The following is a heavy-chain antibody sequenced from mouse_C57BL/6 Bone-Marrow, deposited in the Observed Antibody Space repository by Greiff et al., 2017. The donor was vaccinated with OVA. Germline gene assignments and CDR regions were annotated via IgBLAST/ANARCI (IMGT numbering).Heavy chain of an antibody. V-gene: IGHV2-5*01. D-gene: IGHD1-1*01. CDR2: IWRGGST. CDR1: GFSLTSYG. Sequence: QVQLKQSGPGLVQPSQSLSITCTVSGFSLTSYGVHWVRQSPGKGLEWLGVIWRGGSTDYNAAFMSSLIITNDNSTSQVFFKMNSLQADDTAIYYCAKTPLITAVVDYYAMDYWGQGTSVTVSS. CDR3: AKTPLITAVVDYYAMDY. J-gene: IGHJ4*01.